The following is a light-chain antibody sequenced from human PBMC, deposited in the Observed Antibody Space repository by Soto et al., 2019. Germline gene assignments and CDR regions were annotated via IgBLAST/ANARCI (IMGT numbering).Light chain of an antibody. Sequence: QSALTQPPSASGSPGQSVTISCTGTSSDIGAYDYVSWYQQHPGKVPKLIIYEVTKRPSGVPDRFSASESGNTASLTVSGLQAEDEADYYCTSHGGANNFYVFGTGTKLTVL. CDR3: TSHGGANNFYV. V-gene: IGLV2-8*01. J-gene: IGLJ1*01. CDR1: SSDIGAYDY. CDR2: EVT.